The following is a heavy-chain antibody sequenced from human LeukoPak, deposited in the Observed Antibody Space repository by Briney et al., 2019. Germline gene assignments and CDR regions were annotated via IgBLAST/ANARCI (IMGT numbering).Heavy chain of an antibody. CDR1: GGSINDYY. J-gene: IGHJ4*02. CDR3: ARGGNPFDY. V-gene: IGHV4-59*01. Sequence: PSETLSLTCTVSGGSINDYYWSWIRQPPGKRLEWIGYVYYTGTTNYNPSLNSRVTISVDTSKNQFSLKLSSVTAADTAMYYCARGGNPFDYWGQGTLVTVSS. CDR2: VYYTGTT. D-gene: IGHD1-26*01.